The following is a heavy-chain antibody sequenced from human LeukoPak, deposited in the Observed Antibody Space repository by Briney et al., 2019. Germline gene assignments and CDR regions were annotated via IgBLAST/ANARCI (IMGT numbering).Heavy chain of an antibody. V-gene: IGHV1-69*13. CDR2: IIPIFGTA. CDR3: ARVSRGYSYGYHSYFDY. D-gene: IGHD5-18*01. CDR1: GGTFSSYA. Sequence: SVKVSCKASGGTFSSYAISWVRQAPGQGLEWMGGIIPIFGTANYAQKFQGRVTITADESTSTAYMELSSLRSEDTAVYYCARVSRGYSYGYHSYFDYWGQGTLVTVS. J-gene: IGHJ4*02.